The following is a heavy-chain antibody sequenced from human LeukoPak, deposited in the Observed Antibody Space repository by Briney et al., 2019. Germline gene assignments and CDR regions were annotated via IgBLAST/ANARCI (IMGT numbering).Heavy chain of an antibody. Sequence: GGSLRLSCAASGFTVSSYDMHWVRQVTGKGLEWVSTIGVAGDTYYSGSVKGRFTLSRENAKNSLFLQINSLRGEDTAVYYCGRGPAQYYYWMDVWGQGTTVTVSS. V-gene: IGHV3-13*01. J-gene: IGHJ6*02. CDR3: GRGPAQYYYWMDV. CDR1: GFTVSSYD. D-gene: IGHD2-2*01. CDR2: IGVAGDT.